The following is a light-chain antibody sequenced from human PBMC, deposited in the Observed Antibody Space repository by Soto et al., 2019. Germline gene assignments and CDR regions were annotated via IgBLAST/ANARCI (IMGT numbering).Light chain of an antibody. J-gene: IGKJ3*01. V-gene: IGKV3-11*01. CDR3: QQRGNWPPGFT. Sequence: EIVLTQSPATLSLSPGERATLSCRASQSVSSSYLAWYQQKPGQAPRLLIYDTSNRATGIPARFSGSGSGTDFTLTISSLEPEDFAVYYCQQRGNWPPGFTFGPGTKVDIK. CDR2: DTS. CDR1: QSVSSSY.